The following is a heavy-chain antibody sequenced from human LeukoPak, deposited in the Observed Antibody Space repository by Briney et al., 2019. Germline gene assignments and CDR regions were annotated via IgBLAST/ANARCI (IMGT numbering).Heavy chain of an antibody. J-gene: IGHJ4*02. Sequence: GGPLRLSCAASGFTFSSYGMHWVRQAPGKGLEWVAVIWYDGSNKYYADSVKGRFTISRDNSKNTLYRQMNSLRAEDTAVYYCARDRRSSGWIDYWGQGTLVTVSS. D-gene: IGHD6-19*01. CDR2: IWYDGSNK. CDR3: ARDRRSSGWIDY. V-gene: IGHV3-33*01. CDR1: GFTFSSYG.